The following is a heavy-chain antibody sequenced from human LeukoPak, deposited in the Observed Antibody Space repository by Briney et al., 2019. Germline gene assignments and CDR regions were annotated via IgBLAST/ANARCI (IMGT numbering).Heavy chain of an antibody. CDR3: ARVEEAAAFNP. CDR1: GFTFSTYR. CDR2: ISSSSSYI. V-gene: IGHV3-21*01. Sequence: GGSLRLSCAASGFTFSTYRMNWVRQAPGKGLEWVSSISSSSSYIYYADSMKGRFTISRDNAKNSLYLQMNSLRAEDTAMYYCARVEEAAAFNPWGQGTLVTVSS. J-gene: IGHJ5*02. D-gene: IGHD6-13*01.